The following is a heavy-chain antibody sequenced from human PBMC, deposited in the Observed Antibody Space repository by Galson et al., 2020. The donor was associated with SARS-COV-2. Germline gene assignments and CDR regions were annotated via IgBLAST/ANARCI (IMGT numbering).Heavy chain of an antibody. Sequence: ASVKVSCEASGYDFMSYGISWVRQAPGQGLEWMGWISGYSGDTDYAQNLQGRVTMTRDTSTSTAYMEMRSLRSDDTAVYYCTRGDYTAFFVWGQGTLVTVSS. V-gene: IGHV1-18*01. J-gene: IGHJ4*02. CDR3: TRGDYTAFFV. CDR1: GYDFMSYG. CDR2: ISGYSGDT. D-gene: IGHD4-4*01.